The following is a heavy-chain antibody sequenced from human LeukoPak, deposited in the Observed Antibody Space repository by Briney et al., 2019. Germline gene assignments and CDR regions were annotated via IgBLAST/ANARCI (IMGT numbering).Heavy chain of an antibody. CDR1: GFTFSGHS. J-gene: IGHJ4*02. V-gene: IGHV3-30*18. CDR3: AKGVRGVIAYYLDY. D-gene: IGHD3-10*01. Sequence: GGSLRLSCAASGFTFSGHSMTWVRQAPGKGLEWVAVISSDGSDKYYADSGKGRFTISRDNSKNQLYLQMNSLRPEDAAVYYCAKGVRGVIAYYLDYWGQGTLVTVSS. CDR2: ISSDGSDK.